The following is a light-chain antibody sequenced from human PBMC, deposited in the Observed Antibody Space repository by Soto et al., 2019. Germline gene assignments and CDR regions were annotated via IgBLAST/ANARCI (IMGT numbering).Light chain of an antibody. CDR3: SSYTSSSTYV. J-gene: IGLJ1*01. V-gene: IGLV2-14*01. CDR1: SSDIGDYNY. CDR2: EVS. Sequence: QSVLTQPASVSGSPGQSITISCTGTSSDIGDYNYVSWYQQHPGKAPKLMIYEVSNRPSGVSNRFSGSKSDNTASLTISGLQAEDEADYYCSSYTSSSTYVFGTGTKVTVL.